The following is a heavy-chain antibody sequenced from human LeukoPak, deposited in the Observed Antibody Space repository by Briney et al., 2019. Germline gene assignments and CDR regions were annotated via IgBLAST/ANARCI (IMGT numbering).Heavy chain of an antibody. CDR3: ARVDMVREVIIGWFDP. Sequence: PSETLSLTCTVSGGSISSYYWSWIRQPPGKGLEWIGYIYYSGSTNYNPSLKSRVTISVDTSKNQFSLKLSSVTAADTAVYYCARVDMVREVIIGWFDPWGQGTLVTVSS. CDR2: IYYSGST. CDR1: GGSISSYY. J-gene: IGHJ5*02. D-gene: IGHD3-10*01. V-gene: IGHV4-59*01.